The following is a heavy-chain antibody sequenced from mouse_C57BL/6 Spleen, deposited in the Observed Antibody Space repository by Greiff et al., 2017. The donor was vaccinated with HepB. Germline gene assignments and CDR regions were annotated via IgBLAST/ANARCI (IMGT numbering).Heavy chain of an antibody. CDR1: GYTFTDYY. CDR3: ARGDGNYLDY. V-gene: IGHV1-76*01. Sequence: VQLQQSGAELVRPGASVKLSCKASGYTFTDYYINWVKQRPGQGLEWIARIYPGSGNTYYNEKFKGKATLTAGKSSSTAYMQLSSLTSEDSAVYFCARGDGNYLDYWGQGTSVTVSS. J-gene: IGHJ4*01. D-gene: IGHD2-1*01. CDR2: IYPGSGNT.